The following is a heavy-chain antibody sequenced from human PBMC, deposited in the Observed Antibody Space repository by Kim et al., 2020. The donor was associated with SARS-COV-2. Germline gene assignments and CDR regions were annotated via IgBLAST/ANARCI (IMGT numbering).Heavy chain of an antibody. CDR2: IIPIFGTA. CDR1: GGTFSSYA. Sequence: SVKVSCKASGGTFSSYAISWVRQAPGQGLEWMGGIIPIFGTANYAQKFQGRVTITADESTSTAYMELSSLRSEDTAVYYCARYVVGGPFDWLLYKNYYYGMDVWGQGTTVTVSS. D-gene: IGHD3-9*01. CDR3: ARYVVGGPFDWLLYKNYYYGMDV. J-gene: IGHJ6*02. V-gene: IGHV1-69*13.